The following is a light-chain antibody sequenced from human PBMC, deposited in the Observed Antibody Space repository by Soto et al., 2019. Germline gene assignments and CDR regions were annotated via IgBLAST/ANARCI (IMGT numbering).Light chain of an antibody. Sequence: IQMTQSPSTLSASVGDRVTITCRASQDISRYLAWYQQKAGKAPKLLIYAASSLQSGVPSRFSGSGSGTDFTLTISSLQPEDFATYYCLQDYNYPRTFGQGSKVDI. J-gene: IGKJ1*01. CDR2: AAS. V-gene: IGKV1-6*02. CDR3: LQDYNYPRT. CDR1: QDISRY.